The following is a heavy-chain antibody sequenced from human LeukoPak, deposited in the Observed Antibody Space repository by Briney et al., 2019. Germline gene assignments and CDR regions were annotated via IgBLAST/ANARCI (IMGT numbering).Heavy chain of an antibody. V-gene: IGHV3-21*01. J-gene: IGHJ4*02. Sequence: GGSLRLSCAASGFTFSSYSMNWVRQAPGKGLEWDSYISSSSTNIYYTDSVKDRFTISRDNAKNSLYLQMNSLRAEDTAVYYCARDDTAVAGTELDYWGQGTLVTVSS. CDR1: GFTFSSYS. CDR3: ARDDTAVAGTELDY. CDR2: ISSSSTNI. D-gene: IGHD6-19*01.